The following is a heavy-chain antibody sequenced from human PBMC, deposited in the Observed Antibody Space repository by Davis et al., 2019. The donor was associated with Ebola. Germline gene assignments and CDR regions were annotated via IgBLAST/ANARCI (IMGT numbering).Heavy chain of an antibody. CDR1: GYTFTSYY. V-gene: IGHV1-46*01. J-gene: IGHJ5*02. CDR2: INPSGGST. Sequence: AASVKVSCKASGYTFTSYYMHWVRQAPGQGLEWMGIINPSGGSTSYAQKFQGRVTMTRDTSTSTVYMELSSLRSEDTAVYYCARALVLVPAANNWFDPWGQGTLVTVSS. CDR3: ARALVLVPAANNWFDP. D-gene: IGHD2-2*01.